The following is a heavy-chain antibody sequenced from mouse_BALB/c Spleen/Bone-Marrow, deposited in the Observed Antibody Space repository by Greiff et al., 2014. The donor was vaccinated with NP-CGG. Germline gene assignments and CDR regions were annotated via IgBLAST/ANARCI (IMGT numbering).Heavy chain of an antibody. Sequence: VQLQQSGAELVKPGASVKLSCTVSGFNIKDTYMHWVKQRPEQGLEWIGRIDPANGNTKYDPKFQGKATITADTSSNTAYLQLISLTSKDTAVYYWAVYDHGGLAYWGQGTLVTVSA. CDR1: GFNIKDTY. D-gene: IGHD2-4*01. CDR3: AVYDHGGLAY. V-gene: IGHV14-3*02. J-gene: IGHJ3*01. CDR2: IDPANGNT.